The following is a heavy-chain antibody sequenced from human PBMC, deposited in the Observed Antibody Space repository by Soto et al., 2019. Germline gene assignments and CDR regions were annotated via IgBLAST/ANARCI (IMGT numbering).Heavy chain of an antibody. V-gene: IGHV3-23*01. CDR2: IGGSDNTT. J-gene: IGHJ6*02. CDR3: AQHRGDIWSGSPLGYGLDV. D-gene: IGHD3-3*01. Sequence: EVQLLESGGGLLQPWGSLRLSCAASGFTFRNYAMTWVRQAPGKGLEWVSSIGGSDNTTHYADSVKGRFTISRDISKNTLFLNMNSLRTDDTAVYYCAQHRGDIWSGSPLGYGLDVWCQGTTVTVSS. CDR1: GFTFRNYA.